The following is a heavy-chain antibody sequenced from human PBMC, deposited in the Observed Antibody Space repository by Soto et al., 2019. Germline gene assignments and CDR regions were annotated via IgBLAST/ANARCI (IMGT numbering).Heavy chain of an antibody. J-gene: IGHJ6*02. CDR1: GGTFSSYA. D-gene: IGHD4-17*01. V-gene: IGHV1-69*13. CDR2: IIPIFGTA. CDR3: ARVCHDYGDYVDNYYYYGMDV. Sequence: SVKVSCKASGGTFSSYAISWVRQAPGQGLEWMGGIIPIFGTANYAQKFQGRVTITADESTSTAYMELSSLRSEDTAAYYCARVCHDYGDYVDNYYYYGMDVWGQGTTVTVSS.